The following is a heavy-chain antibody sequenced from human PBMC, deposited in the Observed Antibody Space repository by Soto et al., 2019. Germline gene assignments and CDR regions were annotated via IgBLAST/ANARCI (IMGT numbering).Heavy chain of an antibody. D-gene: IGHD2-21*01. Sequence: PGGSLRLSCAASGVTFSSYWMSWVRQAPGKGLEWVANIKQDGSEKYYVDSVKGRFTISRDNAKNSLYLQMNSLRAEDTTVYYGARAGVIGDFDNWGQGTMVAVSS. CDR3: ARAGVIGDFDN. J-gene: IGHJ3*02. CDR1: GVTFSSYW. CDR2: IKQDGSEK. V-gene: IGHV3-7*04.